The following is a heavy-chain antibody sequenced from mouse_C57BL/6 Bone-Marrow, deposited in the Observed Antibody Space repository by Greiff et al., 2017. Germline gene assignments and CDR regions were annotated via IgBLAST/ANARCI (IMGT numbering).Heavy chain of an antibody. J-gene: IGHJ4*01. D-gene: IGHD2-4*01. CDR1: GFSLTSYG. CDR3: ASRGYDYDGAMDY. V-gene: IGHV2-6*01. CDR2: IWGVGST. Sequence: VQLQESGPGLVAPSQSLSITCTVSGFSLTSYGVDWVRQSPGKGLEWLGVIWGVGSTNYNSALNSRLSISKDNSKSQVFLKMNSLQTDDTAMYYCASRGYDYDGAMDYWGQGTSVTVSS.